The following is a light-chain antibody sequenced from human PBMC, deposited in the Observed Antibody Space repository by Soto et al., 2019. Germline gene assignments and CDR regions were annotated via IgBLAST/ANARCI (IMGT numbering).Light chain of an antibody. J-gene: IGKJ4*01. V-gene: IGKV1-5*01. CDR3: QQYNSYPLT. Sequence: GDRVTITCRASQSISSWLAWYQQKPGKAPKLLIYDASSLESGVPSRFSGSGSGTEFTLTISSLQPDDFATYYCQQYNSYPLTFGGGTKVENK. CDR1: QSISSW. CDR2: DAS.